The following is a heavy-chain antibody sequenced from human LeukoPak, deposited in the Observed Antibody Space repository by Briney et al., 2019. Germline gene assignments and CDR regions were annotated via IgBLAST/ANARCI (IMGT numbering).Heavy chain of an antibody. CDR2: ISSSSSYI. CDR3: ARDKRSKDIVVVPAAVDY. D-gene: IGHD2-2*01. J-gene: IGHJ4*02. V-gene: IGHV3-21*01. Sequence: GGSLRLSCAASGFTFSSYSMNWVRQAPGKGLEWVSSISSSSSYIYYADSVKGRFTISRDNAKNLLYLQMNSLRAEDTAVYYCARDKRSKDIVVVPAAVDYWGQGTLVTVSS. CDR1: GFTFSSYS.